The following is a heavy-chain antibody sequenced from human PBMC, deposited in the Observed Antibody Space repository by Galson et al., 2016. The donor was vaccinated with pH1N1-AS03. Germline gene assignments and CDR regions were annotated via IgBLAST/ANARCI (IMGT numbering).Heavy chain of an antibody. D-gene: IGHD2/OR15-2a*01. J-gene: IGHJ4*02. V-gene: IGHV1-69*13. Sequence: SVKVSCKASAGTFATFAVSWVRQARGQGLEWMGGVIPLSGTTNYAQKFQGRVTITADDSTGTAYMELSSLRSDDTAVYYCARDRYRDTSTDFYESAYWGQGTQVTVSS. CDR2: VIPLSGTT. CDR1: AGTFATFA. CDR3: ARDRYRDTSTDFYESAY.